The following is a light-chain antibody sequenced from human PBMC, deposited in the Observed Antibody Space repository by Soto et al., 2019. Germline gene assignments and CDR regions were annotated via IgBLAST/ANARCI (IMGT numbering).Light chain of an antibody. CDR3: SSYAGSNIVV. Sequence: QSALTQFPSASGSPGQSVTISCTGTSSDVGGYNYVSWYQHHPGKAPKLMIFEVTKRPSGVPDRFSGSKSGNTASLPVAGLQAEDEADYYCSSYAGSNIVVFGGGTKLTVL. CDR1: SSDVGGYNY. V-gene: IGLV2-8*01. J-gene: IGLJ2*01. CDR2: EVT.